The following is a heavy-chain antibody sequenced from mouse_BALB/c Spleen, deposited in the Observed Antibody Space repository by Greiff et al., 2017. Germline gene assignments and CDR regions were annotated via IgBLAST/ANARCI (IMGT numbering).Heavy chain of an antibody. J-gene: IGHJ4*01. CDR1: GYSITSGYY. Sequence: VQLKESGPGLVKPSQSLSITCSVTGYSITSGYYWNWIRQFPGNKLEWMGYISYDGSNNYNPSLKNRISITRDTSKNQFFLKLNSVTTEDTATYYCARDSYYGNYGYAMDYWGQGTSVTVSS. CDR2: ISYDGSN. CDR3: ARDSYYGNYGYAMDY. V-gene: IGHV3-6*02. D-gene: IGHD2-10*01.